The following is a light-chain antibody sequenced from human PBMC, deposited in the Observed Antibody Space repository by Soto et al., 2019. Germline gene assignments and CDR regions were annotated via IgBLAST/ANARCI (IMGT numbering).Light chain of an antibody. CDR1: GNDVGAYNY. Sequence: QSALTQPRSVSGSPGQSVTISCTGTGNDVGAYNYVSWYQQHPGRPPRLVIYDVARWPSGVPDRFSGSKSGNTASLTISGLQAEDEADYFCCSYAGGYTHLFGTGTKVTVL. J-gene: IGLJ1*01. V-gene: IGLV2-11*01. CDR2: DVA. CDR3: CSYAGGYTHL.